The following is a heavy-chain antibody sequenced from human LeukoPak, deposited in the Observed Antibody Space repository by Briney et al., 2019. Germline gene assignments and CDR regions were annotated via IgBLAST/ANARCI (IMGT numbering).Heavy chain of an antibody. Sequence: ASVKVSCKASGYTFTSYDINWVRQATGQGLEWMGWMNPNSGNTGYAQKFQGRVTMTRNTSISTAYMELSSLRSEDTAVYYCASGFSSSGFDAFDIWGQGTMVTVSS. CDR2: MNPNSGNT. J-gene: IGHJ3*02. D-gene: IGHD3-22*01. CDR1: GYTFTSYD. V-gene: IGHV1-8*01. CDR3: ASGFSSSGFDAFDI.